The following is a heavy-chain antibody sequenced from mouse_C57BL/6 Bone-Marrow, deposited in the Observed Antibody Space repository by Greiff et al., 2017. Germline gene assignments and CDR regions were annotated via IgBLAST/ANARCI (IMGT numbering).Heavy chain of an antibody. V-gene: IGHV1-19*01. CDR2: INPYNGGT. Sequence: EVQLQQSGPVLVKPGASVKMSCKASGYTFTDYYMNWVKQSHGKSLEWIGVINPYNGGTCYNQKFKGKVTVTVDNSSSTAYMELNSLTSEDPAVYYCARRGNYEGYWYFDVWGTGTTVTVSS. CDR3: ARRGNYEGYWYFDV. D-gene: IGHD2-1*01. CDR1: GYTFTDYY. J-gene: IGHJ1*03.